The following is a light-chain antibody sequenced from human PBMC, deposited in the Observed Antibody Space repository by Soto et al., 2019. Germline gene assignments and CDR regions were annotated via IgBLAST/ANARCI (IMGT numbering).Light chain of an antibody. CDR3: AAWDDSLNGPV. J-gene: IGLJ2*01. Sequence: QSVLTQPPSASGTPVQRVTISCSGSSSNIGSNTVNWYQQLPGTAHKILIYRNNQRPSGVPDRFSGSKSDTSASLAISGLQAEDEADYYCAAWDDSLNGPVFGGGTKVTVL. CDR1: SSNIGSNT. V-gene: IGLV1-44*01. CDR2: RNN.